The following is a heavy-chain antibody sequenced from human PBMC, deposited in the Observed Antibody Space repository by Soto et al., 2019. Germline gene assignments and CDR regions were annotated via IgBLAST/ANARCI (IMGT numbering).Heavy chain of an antibody. D-gene: IGHD1-1*01. Sequence: VQLVESGGGLVQPGGSLRLPCAASGFAFGSYWMHWVRQAPGKGLVWVSRISQDGAIATQADSVKGRFTISRDNAKNTLFLQMNSLRADDTAVYYCLRDQRHWNEFADQWGQGTLVTVSS. V-gene: IGHV3-74*01. CDR1: GFAFGSYW. J-gene: IGHJ4*02. CDR3: LRDQRHWNEFADQ. CDR2: ISQDGAIA.